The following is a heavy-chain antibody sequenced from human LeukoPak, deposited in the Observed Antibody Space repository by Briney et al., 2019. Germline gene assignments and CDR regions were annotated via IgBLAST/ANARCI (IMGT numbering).Heavy chain of an antibody. Sequence: GGSLRPSCAASGFTVSSNYMSWVRQAPGKGLEWVSVIYSGGSTYYADSVKGRFTISRDNSKNTLYLQMNSLRAEDTAVYYCARAYYYGSRSFDYWGQGTLVTVSS. V-gene: IGHV3-53*01. CDR3: ARAYYYGSRSFDY. J-gene: IGHJ4*02. CDR1: GFTVSSNY. CDR2: IYSGGST. D-gene: IGHD3-10*01.